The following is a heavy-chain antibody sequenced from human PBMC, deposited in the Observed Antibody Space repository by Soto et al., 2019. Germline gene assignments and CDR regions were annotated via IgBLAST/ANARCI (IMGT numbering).Heavy chain of an antibody. D-gene: IGHD4-17*01. V-gene: IGHV1-69*13. CDR1: GGTFSSYA. CDR2: IIPIFGTA. J-gene: IGHJ4*02. CDR3: ARDRDYGDYVFY. Sequence: SVKVSCKASGGTFSSYAISWVRQAPGQGLEWMGGIIPIFGTANYAQKFQGRVTITADESTSTAYMEMSSLRSEDTAVYYCARDRDYGDYVFYWGQGTLVTVSS.